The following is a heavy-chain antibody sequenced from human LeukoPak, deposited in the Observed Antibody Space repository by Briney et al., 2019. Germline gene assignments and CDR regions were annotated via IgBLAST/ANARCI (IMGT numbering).Heavy chain of an antibody. D-gene: IGHD3-22*01. CDR2: INPNSGGT. V-gene: IGHV1-2*02. J-gene: IGHJ4*02. CDR1: GYTFTGYY. CDR3: ARDRYYYDSSGLFDY. Sequence: ASVKVSCKASGYTFTGYYMHWVRQAPGQGLELMGWINPNSGGTNYAQKFQGRVTMTRDTSISTAYMELSRLRSDDTAVYYCARDRYYYDSSGLFDYWGQGTLVTVSS.